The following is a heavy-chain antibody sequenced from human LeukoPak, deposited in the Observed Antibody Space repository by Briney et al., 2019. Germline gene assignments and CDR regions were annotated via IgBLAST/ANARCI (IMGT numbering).Heavy chain of an antibody. J-gene: IGHJ4*02. Sequence: GGSLRLSCAASGFTFSSYSMNWVRQAPGKGLEWVSSISSSSGYIYYADSVKGRFTVSRDNTKNSLYLQMNSLRAEDTALYYCARARGYSSGPNDYWGQGTLVTVSS. CDR1: GFTFSSYS. V-gene: IGHV3-21*04. CDR3: ARARGYSSGPNDY. CDR2: ISSSSGYI. D-gene: IGHD6-19*01.